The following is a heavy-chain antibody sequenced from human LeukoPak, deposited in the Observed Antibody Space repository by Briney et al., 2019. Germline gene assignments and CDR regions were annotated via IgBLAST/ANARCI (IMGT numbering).Heavy chain of an antibody. V-gene: IGHV3-23*01. CDR3: ASITMIVVVYYFDY. J-gene: IGHJ4*02. CDR1: GFTFSSYA. CDR2: ISGSGGST. D-gene: IGHD3-22*01. Sequence: PGGSLRLSCAASGFTFSSYAMSWVRQAPGKGLEWVSAISGSGGSTYYADSVKGRFTISRDNPKNTLYLQMNSLRAEDTAVYYCASITMIVVVYYFDYWGQGTLVTVSS.